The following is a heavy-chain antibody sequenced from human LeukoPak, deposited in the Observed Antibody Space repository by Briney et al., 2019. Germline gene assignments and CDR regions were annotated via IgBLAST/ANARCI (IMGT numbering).Heavy chain of an antibody. Sequence: AGSLRLSCAASGFTFSSYAMNWVRQAPGRGLERVSGFSGSGGTTYYADSVKGRFTISRDNSKNTLYLQMNSLRAEDTAVYYCANGNRCTSPNCLGYYYFYMDVWGKGTTVTVSS. CDR2: FSGSGGTT. D-gene: IGHD2-8*01. CDR3: ANGNRCTSPNCLGYYYFYMDV. J-gene: IGHJ6*03. CDR1: GFTFSSYA. V-gene: IGHV3-23*01.